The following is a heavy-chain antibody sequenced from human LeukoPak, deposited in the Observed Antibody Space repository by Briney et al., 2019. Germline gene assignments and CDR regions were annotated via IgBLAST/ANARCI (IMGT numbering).Heavy chain of an antibody. CDR3: ARDLRYFDWPLDAFDI. CDR2: IKQDGSEK. Sequence: GGSLRLSCAASGFTFSSYWMSWVRQAPGKGLEWVANIKQDGSEKYYVDSVKGRFTISRDNAKNSLYLQMSSLRAEDTAVYYCARDLRYFDWPLDAFDIWGQGTMVTVSS. D-gene: IGHD3-9*01. CDR1: GFTFSSYW. J-gene: IGHJ3*02. V-gene: IGHV3-7*01.